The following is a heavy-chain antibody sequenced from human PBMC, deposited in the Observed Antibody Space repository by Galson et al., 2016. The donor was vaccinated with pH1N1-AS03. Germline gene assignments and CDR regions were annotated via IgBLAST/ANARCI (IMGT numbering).Heavy chain of an antibody. J-gene: IGHJ4*02. CDR1: GFSHSASVVA. V-gene: IGHV2-5*02. D-gene: IGHD4-23*01. CDR2: IYWDDDK. Sequence: PALVKPTQTLTLTCTLSGFSHSASVVAVAWIRQPPGKALEWLALIYWDDDKRYSPSLRDKLTITKDSSTNQVVLTMTNMDPVDTATYYCAHRHGGNSHYFGYWGPGTLVTVSS. CDR3: AHRHGGNSHYFGY.